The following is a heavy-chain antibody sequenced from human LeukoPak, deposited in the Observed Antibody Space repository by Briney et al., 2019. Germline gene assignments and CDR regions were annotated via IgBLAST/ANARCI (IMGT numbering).Heavy chain of an antibody. V-gene: IGHV4-61*02. CDR1: GGSISSGSYY. CDR2: IYTSGST. J-gene: IGHJ3*02. CDR3: ARGLLILRFLAPDAFDI. Sequence: SETLSLTCTVSGGSISSGSYYWSWIRQPAGKGLEWIGRIYTSGSTNYNPSLKSRVTISVDTSKNQFSLKLSSVTAADTAVYYCARGLLILRFLAPDAFDIWGQGTIVTVSS. D-gene: IGHD3-3*01.